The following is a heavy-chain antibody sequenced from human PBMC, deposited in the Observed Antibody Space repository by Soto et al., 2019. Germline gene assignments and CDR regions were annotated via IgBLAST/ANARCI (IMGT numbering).Heavy chain of an antibody. CDR3: AWITGTTSYYGMDV. J-gene: IGHJ6*02. D-gene: IGHD1-7*01. V-gene: IGHV1-69*13. Sequence: ASVKVSCKASGGTFSSYAISWVRQAPGQGLEWMGGIIPIFGTANYAQKFQGRVTITADESTSTAYMELSSLRSEDTAVYYCAWITGTTSYYGMDVWGQGTTVTVSS. CDR2: IIPIFGTA. CDR1: GGTFSSYA.